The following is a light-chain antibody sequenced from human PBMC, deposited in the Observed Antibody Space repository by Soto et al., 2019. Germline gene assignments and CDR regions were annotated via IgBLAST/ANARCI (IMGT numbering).Light chain of an antibody. CDR3: QQYKDWPPT. J-gene: IGKJ1*01. V-gene: IGKV3-15*01. CDR2: PAS. Sequence: EIVMTQSPVTLSVSPGERVTLSCRASQSVGTTVAWYQQKSGRAPRLLIYPASTRATGVPARFSGSASGTDFTLSITSLQSEDFGVYYCQQYKDWPPTFGQGTKVEIK. CDR1: QSVGTT.